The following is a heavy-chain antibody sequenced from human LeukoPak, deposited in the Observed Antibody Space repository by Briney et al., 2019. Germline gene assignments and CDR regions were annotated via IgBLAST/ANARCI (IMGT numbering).Heavy chain of an antibody. V-gene: IGHV4-59*01. Sequence: SETLSLTCTVSGGSISSYHWSWIRQPPGKGLEWIGYIYYSGSTNYNPSLKSRVTISVDTSKNQFSLKLSSVTAADTAVYYCARDDIVATTQKYYYYGMDVWGQGTTVTVSS. J-gene: IGHJ6*02. CDR1: GGSISSYH. CDR3: ARDDIVATTQKYYYYGMDV. D-gene: IGHD5-12*01. CDR2: IYYSGST.